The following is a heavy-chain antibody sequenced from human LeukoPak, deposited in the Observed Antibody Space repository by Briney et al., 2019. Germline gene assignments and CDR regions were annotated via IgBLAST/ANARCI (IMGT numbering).Heavy chain of an antibody. CDR1: GYTFTSYG. J-gene: IGHJ6*04. CDR3: ARSLGYCSSTSCSPGRYYGMDV. D-gene: IGHD2-2*01. CDR2: INPSGGST. Sequence: GASVKVSCKASGYTFTSYGISWMRQAPGQGLEWMGIINPSGGSTNYAQKFQGRVTMTRDTSTSTVYMELSSLRSEDTAVYYCARSLGYCSSTSCSPGRYYGMDVWGKGTTVTVSS. V-gene: IGHV1-46*01.